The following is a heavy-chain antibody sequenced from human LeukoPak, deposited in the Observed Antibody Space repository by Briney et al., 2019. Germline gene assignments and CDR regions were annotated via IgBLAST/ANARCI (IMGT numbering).Heavy chain of an antibody. CDR1: GYSFTSYW. Sequence: GESLKISCNGSGYSFTSYWIGWVRQMPGKGLEWMGIIYPGDSDTNYSPSFQGQVTISAEKSISTAYLQWSSLKASDTAMYYCARLNGYDYLTGDYWGQGTLVTVSS. D-gene: IGHD5-12*01. V-gene: IGHV5-51*01. J-gene: IGHJ4*02. CDR3: ARLNGYDYLTGDY. CDR2: IYPGDSDT.